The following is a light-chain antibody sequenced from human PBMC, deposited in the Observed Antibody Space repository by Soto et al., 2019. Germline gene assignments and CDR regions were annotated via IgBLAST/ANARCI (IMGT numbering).Light chain of an antibody. J-gene: IGLJ1*01. Sequence: SVLTQPASVSVSPGQSITISCTGDSSDVGYHNYVSWYRQHPGKAPRLMIYEVNNRPSGVSNRFSGSKSGNTASLTTSGLQAEDEADYYCSSCTSSNTLLYVFGTGTKVTVL. V-gene: IGLV2-14*01. CDR2: EVN. CDR1: SSDVGYHNY. CDR3: SSCTSSNTLLYV.